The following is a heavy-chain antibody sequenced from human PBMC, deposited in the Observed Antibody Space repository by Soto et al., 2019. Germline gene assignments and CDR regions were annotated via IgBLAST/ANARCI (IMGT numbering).Heavy chain of an antibody. V-gene: IGHV3-21*01. CDR1: GFTFRSYS. D-gene: IGHD4-17*01. J-gene: IGHJ3*02. Sequence: EVQLVESGGGLVKPGGSLRLSCEASGFTFRSYSMNWVRQAPEKGLEWVSSISTTSSYIYYGDSVKGRFTISRDNAKNSLFLQMNSLRAEDTAIYYCAREGDDYGDYKRAFDIWGQGTTVTVSS. CDR2: ISTTSSYI. CDR3: AREGDDYGDYKRAFDI.